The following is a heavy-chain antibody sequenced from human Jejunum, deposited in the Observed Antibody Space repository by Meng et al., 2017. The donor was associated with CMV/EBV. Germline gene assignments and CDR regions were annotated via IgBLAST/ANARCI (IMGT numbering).Heavy chain of an antibody. Sequence: GFTFRDYWMHWVRQAPGKGLVWVSRINSDGIATNYADSVKGRFTISRDNAKNTLFLQMDGLRAEDTALYYCARGFGTEFYSPPYYWSQGTRVTVSS. CDR1: GFTFRDYW. D-gene: IGHD4-11*01. J-gene: IGHJ4*02. CDR3: ARGFGTEFYSPPYY. CDR2: INSDGIAT. V-gene: IGHV3-74*01.